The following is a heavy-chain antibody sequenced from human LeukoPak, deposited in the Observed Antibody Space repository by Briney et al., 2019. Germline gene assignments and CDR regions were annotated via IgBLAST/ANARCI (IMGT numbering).Heavy chain of an antibody. V-gene: IGHV3-53*01. CDR1: GFTVSRNY. Sequence: GGSLRLSCAASGFTVSRNYMSWVRQAPGKGLEWVSVLYSGGSTNYADSVKGRFTISRDNSKNTLYLQMNSLRAEDTAVYYCARHYYDSSGYYYSTLDYWGQGTLVTVSS. CDR3: ARHYYDSSGYYYSTLDY. D-gene: IGHD3-22*01. J-gene: IGHJ4*02. CDR2: LYSGGST.